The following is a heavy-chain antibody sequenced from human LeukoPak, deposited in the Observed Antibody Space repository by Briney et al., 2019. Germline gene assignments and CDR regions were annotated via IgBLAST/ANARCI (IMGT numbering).Heavy chain of an antibody. Sequence: SETLSLTCTVSGGSISSYYWSWIRQPPGKGLEWIGYIYYSGSTNYNPSLKSRVTISVDTSKNQFSLKLSSVTAADTAVYYCANSYYYDSSGYYYNYYYYYMDVWGKGTTVTVSS. J-gene: IGHJ6*03. D-gene: IGHD3-22*01. CDR2: IYYSGST. CDR3: ANSYYYDSSGYYYNYYYYYMDV. V-gene: IGHV4-59*01. CDR1: GGSISSYY.